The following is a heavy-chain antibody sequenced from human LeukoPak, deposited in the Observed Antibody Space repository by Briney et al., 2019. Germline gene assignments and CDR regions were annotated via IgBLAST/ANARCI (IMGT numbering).Heavy chain of an antibody. Sequence: PGXXLRLSCAASGFTVSSNYMSWVRQAPGKGLEWVSVIYSGGSTYYADSVKGRFTISRDNSKNTLYLQMNSLRAEDTAVYYCARVLDYYDSSGYYAFDYWGQGTLVTVSS. D-gene: IGHD3-22*01. CDR1: GFTVSSNY. CDR3: ARVLDYYDSSGYYAFDY. V-gene: IGHV3-53*01. CDR2: IYSGGST. J-gene: IGHJ4*02.